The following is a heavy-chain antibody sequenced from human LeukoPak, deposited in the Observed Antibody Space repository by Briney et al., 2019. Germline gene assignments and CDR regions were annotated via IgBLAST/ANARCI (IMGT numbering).Heavy chain of an antibody. J-gene: IGHJ4*02. V-gene: IGHV3-53*01. Sequence: GGSLRLSCAAPGFTVSSNYMSWVRQAPGKGLEWVSVIYSGGNTYYADSVKGRFTISRDNSKNTLYLHLNRLRVEDTAVYYCVRARPIFAVVSSFDYWGQGTLVTVSS. CDR3: VRARPIFAVVSSFDY. CDR1: GFTVSSNY. CDR2: IYSGGNT. D-gene: IGHD3-3*01.